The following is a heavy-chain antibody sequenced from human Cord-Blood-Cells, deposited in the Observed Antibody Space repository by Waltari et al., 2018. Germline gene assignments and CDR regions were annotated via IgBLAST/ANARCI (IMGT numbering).Heavy chain of an antibody. V-gene: IGHV4-39*01. CDR2: IYYRGGT. J-gene: IGHJ4*02. D-gene: IGHD3-22*01. Sequence: QLQLQESGPGLVKPSETLSLTCTVSGGSISSSSYYWGWIRQPPGKGLEWIGSIYYRGGTYYNPSLKSRVTISVDTSKNQFSLKLSSVTAADTAVYYCARPLNYYDSSGYYYYWGQGTLVTVSS. CDR3: ARPLNYYDSSGYYYY. CDR1: GGSISSSSYY.